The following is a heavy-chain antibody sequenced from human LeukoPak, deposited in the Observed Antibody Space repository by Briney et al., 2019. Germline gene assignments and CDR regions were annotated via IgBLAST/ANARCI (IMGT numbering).Heavy chain of an antibody. J-gene: IGHJ3*02. CDR1: GFTFSSYW. CDR3: ARETQIDFWSGYGDAFDI. D-gene: IGHD3-3*01. CDR2: IKQDGSEK. Sequence: PGGSLRLSCAASGFTFSSYWMSWVRQAPGKGLEWVANIKQDGSEKYYVDSVKGRFTISRDNAKNSLYLQMNSLRAEDTAVYYCARETQIDFWSGYGDAFDIWGQGTMVTVSS. V-gene: IGHV3-7*01.